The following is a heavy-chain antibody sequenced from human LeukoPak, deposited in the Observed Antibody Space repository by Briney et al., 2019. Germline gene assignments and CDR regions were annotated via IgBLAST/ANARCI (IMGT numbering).Heavy chain of an antibody. CDR3: ARGVFNVDYHLDS. V-gene: IGHV1-8*01. CDR1: GYSFPRDD. Sequence: ASVKASSKASGYSFPRDDINWVRQATGQGLEWRGWVNSNSGNTGYAQKFQGRVTMTGHTSTSTAHMELRSLTSEDTAMYYCARGVFNVDYHLDSWGQGTLVTVSS. CDR2: VNSNSGNT. J-gene: IGHJ5*01. D-gene: IGHD3-10*01.